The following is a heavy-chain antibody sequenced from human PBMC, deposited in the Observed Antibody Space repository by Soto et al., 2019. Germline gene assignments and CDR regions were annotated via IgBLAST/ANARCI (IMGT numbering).Heavy chain of an antibody. CDR1: GGSISSGGYY. CDR3: ARDFTTNYYNYGLDV. Sequence: QVQLQESGPGLVKPSQTLSLTCTVSGGSISSGGYYWSWIRQHPGKGLEWIGYIYYSGSTYYNPSLRSRVTISLDTSKNQFSLKLSSVTAADTAVYYCARDFTTNYYNYGLDVWGQGTTVTV. V-gene: IGHV4-31*03. CDR2: IYYSGST. J-gene: IGHJ6*02.